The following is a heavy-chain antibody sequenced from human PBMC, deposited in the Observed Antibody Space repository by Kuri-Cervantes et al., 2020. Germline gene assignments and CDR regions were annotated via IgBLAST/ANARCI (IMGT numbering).Heavy chain of an antibody. CDR2: INAGNGNT. D-gene: IGHD5-18*01. Sequence: ASVKVSCKASGYTFTSYAMHWVRQAPGQRLEWMGWINAGNGNTKYSQKFQGRVTMTRDTSTSTVYMELSSLRSEDTAVYYCARMGFLEYSYGQPFDYWGQGTLVTVSS. V-gene: IGHV1-3*01. CDR3: ARMGFLEYSYGQPFDY. J-gene: IGHJ4*02. CDR1: GYTFTSYA.